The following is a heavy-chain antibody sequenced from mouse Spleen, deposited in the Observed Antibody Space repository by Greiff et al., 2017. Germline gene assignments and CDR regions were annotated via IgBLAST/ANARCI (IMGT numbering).Heavy chain of an antibody. V-gene: IGHV3-8*01. Sequence: EVQGVESGPGLAKPSQTLSLTCSVTGYSITSDYWNWIRKFPGNKLEYMGYISYSGSTYYNPSLKSRISITRDTSKNQYYLQLNSVTTEDTATYYCARFITTALYAMDYWGQGTSVTVSS. CDR3: ARFITTALYAMDY. D-gene: IGHD1-2*01. CDR2: ISYSGST. CDR1: GYSITSDY. J-gene: IGHJ4*01.